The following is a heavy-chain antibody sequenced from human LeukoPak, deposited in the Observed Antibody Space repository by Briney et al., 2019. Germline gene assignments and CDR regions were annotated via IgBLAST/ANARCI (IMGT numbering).Heavy chain of an antibody. CDR2: IYHSGST. D-gene: IGHD6-19*01. Sequence: PSETLSLTCTVSGGSISSGGYYWSWIRQPPGKGLEWIGYIYHSGSTYYNPSLKSRITISVDRSKNQFSLKLSSVTAADTAVYYCAREIVRYSSGWTDPWGQGTLVTVSS. CDR3: AREIVRYSSGWTDP. CDR1: GGSISSGGYY. V-gene: IGHV4-30-2*01. J-gene: IGHJ5*02.